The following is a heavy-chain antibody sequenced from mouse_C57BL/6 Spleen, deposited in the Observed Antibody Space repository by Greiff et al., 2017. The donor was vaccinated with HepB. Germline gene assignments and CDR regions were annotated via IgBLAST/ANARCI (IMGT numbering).Heavy chain of an antibody. CDR3: ATYYFDY. Sequence: EVMLVESGGGLVKPGGSLKLSCAASGFTFSSYAMSWVRQTPEKRLEWVATISAGGSYTYYPDNVKGRFTISRDNAKNNLYLQMSHLKSEDTAMYYCATYYFDYWGQGTTLTVSS. CDR1: GFTFSSYA. V-gene: IGHV5-4*03. J-gene: IGHJ2*01. CDR2: ISAGGSYT.